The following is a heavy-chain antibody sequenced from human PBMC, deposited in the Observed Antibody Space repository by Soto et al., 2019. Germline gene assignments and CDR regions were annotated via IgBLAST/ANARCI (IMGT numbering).Heavy chain of an antibody. CDR2: IYYNGGT. CDR1: CASISSGDYY. Sequence: PSETLSLTCTVSCASISSGDYYWSWIRQPPGKGLEWLGYIYYNGGTYYNPSLKTRLTMSVDTSENQFSLKLISVTAADTAFYYCARFTIPGGFDPWGQGTLVTVSS. V-gene: IGHV4-30-4*01. CDR3: ARFTIPGGFDP. J-gene: IGHJ5*02. D-gene: IGHD2-21*01.